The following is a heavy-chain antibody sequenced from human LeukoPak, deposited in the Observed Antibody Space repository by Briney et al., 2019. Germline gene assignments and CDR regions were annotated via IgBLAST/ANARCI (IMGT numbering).Heavy chain of an antibody. Sequence: SETLSLTCIVSGVSISSYYWSWIRQPPGKGLEWIGYIYYTGSTNYNPSLKSRVTISVDTSKNQLSLKLSSVTAADTAVYYCARQDSGSYLNPLDIWGQGTVVTVSS. CDR3: ARQDSGSYLNPLDI. J-gene: IGHJ3*02. CDR1: GVSISSYY. CDR2: IYYTGST. D-gene: IGHD1-26*01. V-gene: IGHV4-59*08.